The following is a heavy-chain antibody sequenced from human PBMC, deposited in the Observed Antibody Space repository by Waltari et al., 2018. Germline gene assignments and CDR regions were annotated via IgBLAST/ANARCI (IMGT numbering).Heavy chain of an antibody. CDR2: IYTSGST. V-gene: IGHV4-61*02. CDR1: GGSISSGSYY. D-gene: IGHD6-19*01. CDR3: ASPSGWYASGAFDI. J-gene: IGHJ3*02. Sequence: QVQLQESGPGLVKPSQTLSLTCTVSGGSISSGSYYWSWIRQPAGKGLEWIGRIYTSGSTNYHPSLKSRVTISVDTSKNQFSLKLSSVTAADTAVYYCASPSGWYASGAFDIWGQGTMVTVSS.